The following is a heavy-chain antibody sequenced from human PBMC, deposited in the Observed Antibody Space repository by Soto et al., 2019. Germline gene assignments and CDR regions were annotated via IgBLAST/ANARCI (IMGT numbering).Heavy chain of an antibody. J-gene: IGHJ3*02. CDR2: IGTAGDT. CDR3: ARAIARYDAFDI. CDR1: GFTFSSYD. Sequence: GGSLRLSCAASGFTFSSYDMHWVRQATGKGLEWVSAIGTAGDTYYPGSVKGRFTISRENAKNSLYLQMNSLRAGDTAVYYCARAIARYDAFDIWGQGTMVTVSS. V-gene: IGHV3-13*01. D-gene: IGHD2-21*01.